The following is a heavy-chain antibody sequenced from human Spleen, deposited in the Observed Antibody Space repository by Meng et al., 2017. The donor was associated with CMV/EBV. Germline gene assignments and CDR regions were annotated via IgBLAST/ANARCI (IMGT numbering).Heavy chain of an antibody. D-gene: IGHD5-18*01. CDR1: GFTFSDSA. CDR3: TRRVDTAMVTKYYYYGMDV. CDR2: IRSKANNYAT. Sequence: ETLSLTCAASGFTFSDSAMHWVRQASGKGLEWVGRIRSKANNYATAYAASVKGRFTISREDSKNTAYLQMNSLKTEDTAVYYCTRRVDTAMVTKYYYYGMDVWGQGTTVTVSS. V-gene: IGHV3-73*01. J-gene: IGHJ6*02.